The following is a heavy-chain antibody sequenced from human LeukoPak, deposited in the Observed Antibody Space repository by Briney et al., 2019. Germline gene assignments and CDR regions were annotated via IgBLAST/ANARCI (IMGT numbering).Heavy chain of an antibody. CDR2: IFGSGGST. CDR1: GFTFSSYA. CDR3: ARDRSLDY. Sequence: PGGSLRLSCAASGFTFSSYAMYWVRQGPGKGLEWVSGIFGSGGSTHYADSVKGRFTISRDNSKNTVYLQMNSLRAEDTAVYYCARDRSLDYWGQGTLATVSS. J-gene: IGHJ4*02. V-gene: IGHV3-23*01. D-gene: IGHD3-10*01.